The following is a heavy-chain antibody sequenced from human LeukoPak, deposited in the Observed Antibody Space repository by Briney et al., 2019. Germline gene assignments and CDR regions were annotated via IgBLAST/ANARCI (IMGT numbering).Heavy chain of an antibody. CDR2: INQDGSGK. CDR3: ARGLRWVDY. J-gene: IGHJ4*02. CDR1: GFTFSNDW. V-gene: IGHV3-7*03. Sequence: PGGSLRLSCAASGFTFSNDWMNWVRRAPGQGLEWVANINQDGSGKYYVDSVKGRFTISRDNAKNSLFLQMNSLRAEDTAVYHCARGLRWVDYWGQGTLVTVSS. D-gene: IGHD4-23*01.